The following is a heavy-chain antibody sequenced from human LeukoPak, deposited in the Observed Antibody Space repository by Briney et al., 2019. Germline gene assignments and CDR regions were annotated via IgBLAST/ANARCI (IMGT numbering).Heavy chain of an antibody. Sequence: SETLSLTCTVSGGSISSYSDYWGWIRQPPGKGLEWIGSIYYSGNTYYNASLKSQVSISIDTSKNQFSLRLTSVTAADTAVYYCARQTGSGLFILPGGQGTLVTVSS. D-gene: IGHD3/OR15-3a*01. CDR2: IYYSGNT. V-gene: IGHV4-39*01. J-gene: IGHJ4*02. CDR3: ARQTGSGLFILP. CDR1: GGSISSYSDY.